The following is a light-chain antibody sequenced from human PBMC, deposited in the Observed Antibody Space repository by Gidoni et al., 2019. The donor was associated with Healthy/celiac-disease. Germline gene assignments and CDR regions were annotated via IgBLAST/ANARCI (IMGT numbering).Light chain of an antibody. Sequence: DIVLTQSPGTLSLSPGERATLSCRASQSVSRSYLAWYQQKPGQAPRLLIYGASSRATGIPDRFSGSGSGTDFTLTISRLEPEDVAVYYCQQYGSSPRTFGQGTKVEIK. J-gene: IGKJ1*01. V-gene: IGKV3-20*01. CDR3: QQYGSSPRT. CDR2: GAS. CDR1: QSVSRSY.